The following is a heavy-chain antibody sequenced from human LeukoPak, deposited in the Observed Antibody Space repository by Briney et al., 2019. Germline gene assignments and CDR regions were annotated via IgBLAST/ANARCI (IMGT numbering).Heavy chain of an antibody. V-gene: IGHV3-7*01. J-gene: IGHJ4*02. D-gene: IGHD3/OR15-3a*01. Sequence: GGPLRLSCAASGFTFSSYWMSWVRQAPGKGLEWVANIKQDGSEKYYVDSVKGRFTISRDNAKNSLYLQMNSLRAEDTAVYYCARPHLDLRTGFDYWGQGTLVTVSS. CDR2: IKQDGSEK. CDR3: ARPHLDLRTGFDY. CDR1: GFTFSSYW.